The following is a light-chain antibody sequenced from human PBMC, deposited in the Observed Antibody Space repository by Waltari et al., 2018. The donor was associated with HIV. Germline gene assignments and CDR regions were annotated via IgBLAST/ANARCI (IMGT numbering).Light chain of an antibody. Sequence: QSGLTQPPSASGTPGQRVTISCSGGRSNFGSNSLTSYQQPPGAAPRLLSYNSNQRPSGVPDRFSGSKSGTSASLAISGLQSEDEADYYCAAWDDNLNGLFGGGTKLTVL. CDR2: NSN. CDR1: RSNFGSNS. CDR3: AAWDDNLNGL. V-gene: IGLV1-44*01. J-gene: IGLJ2*01.